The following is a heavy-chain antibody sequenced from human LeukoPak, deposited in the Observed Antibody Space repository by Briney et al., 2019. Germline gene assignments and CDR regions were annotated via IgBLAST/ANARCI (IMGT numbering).Heavy chain of an antibody. V-gene: IGHV4-34*01. CDR1: GGSFSGYY. CDR3: ARGRQQWLVWGASPGTLFDP. Sequence: PSETLSLTCAVYGGSFSGYYWSWIRQPPGKGLEWIGEINHSGSTNYNPSLKSRVTISVDTSKNQFSLKLSSVTAADTAVYYCARGRQQWLVWGASPGTLFDPWGQGTLSPSPQ. D-gene: IGHD6-19*01. CDR2: INHSGST. J-gene: IGHJ5*02.